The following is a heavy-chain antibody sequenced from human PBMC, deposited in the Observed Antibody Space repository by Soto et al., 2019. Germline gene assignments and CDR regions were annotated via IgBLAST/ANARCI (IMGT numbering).Heavy chain of an antibody. CDR3: ARLGASGSDYDAYYFDY. V-gene: IGHV4-59*08. CDR1: GGSLTSHY. CDR2: FFYTGTS. Sequence: SETLSLTCTFSGGSLTSHYWSWIRQPPGKGLEWIGYFFYTGTSDYNPSLKSRVTMSLDTSKSQFSLRLNSVTAADTAVYFCARLGASGSDYDAYYFDYWGQGTLVTVSS. J-gene: IGHJ4*02. D-gene: IGHD5-12*01.